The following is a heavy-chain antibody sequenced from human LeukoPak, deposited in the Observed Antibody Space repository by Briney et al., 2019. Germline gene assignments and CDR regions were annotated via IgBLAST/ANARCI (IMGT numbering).Heavy chain of an antibody. J-gene: IGHJ3*02. Sequence: PSETLSLTCTVSGGSISSYYWSWIRQPPGKGLEWIGEINHSGSTNYNPSLKSRVTISVDTSKNQFSLKLSSVTAADTAVYYCARTPPEIPMDDAFDIWGQGTMVTVSS. V-gene: IGHV4-34*01. D-gene: IGHD5-24*01. CDR2: INHSGST. CDR1: GGSISSYY. CDR3: ARTPPEIPMDDAFDI.